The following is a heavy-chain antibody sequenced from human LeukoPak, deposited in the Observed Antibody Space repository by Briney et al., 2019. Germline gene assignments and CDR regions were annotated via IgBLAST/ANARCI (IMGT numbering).Heavy chain of an antibody. V-gene: IGHV4-61*08. CDR1: GGSISSGGYS. D-gene: IGHD3-22*01. CDR3: ARLYDSSGYYFPN. Sequence: SQTLSLTCAVSGGSISSGGYSWSWIRRPPGKGLEWIGYIYYSGSTNYNPSLKSRVTISVDTSKNQFSLKLSSVTAADTAVYYCARLYDSSGYYFPNWGQGTLVTVSS. J-gene: IGHJ4*02. CDR2: IYYSGST.